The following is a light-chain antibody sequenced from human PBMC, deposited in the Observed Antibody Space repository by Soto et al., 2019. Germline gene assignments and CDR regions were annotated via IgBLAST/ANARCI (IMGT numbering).Light chain of an antibody. CDR2: EVT. CDR3: SSFAGINNVL. V-gene: IGLV2-8*01. CDR1: SSDVGLYNF. J-gene: IGLJ2*01. Sequence: QSVLTRPPSASGSPGESVTISCTGSSSDVGLYNFVSWYQQHPGKAPKVLIYEVTKRPSGVPDRFSGSKSGNSASLTVSGLQVEDEADYYCSSFAGINNVLFGGGTKLTVL.